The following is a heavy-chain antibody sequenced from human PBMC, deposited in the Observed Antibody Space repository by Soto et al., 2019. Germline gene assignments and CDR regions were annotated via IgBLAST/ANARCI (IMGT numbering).Heavy chain of an antibody. Sequence: GASVKVSCKASGGTFSSYAISWVRQAPGQGLEWMGGIIPIFGTANYAQKFQGRVTITADESTSTAYMELSSLRSEDTAVYYCARGVEQQRDNWFDPWGQGTLVTVSS. V-gene: IGHV1-69*13. D-gene: IGHD6-13*01. J-gene: IGHJ5*02. CDR3: ARGVEQQRDNWFDP. CDR1: GGTFSSYA. CDR2: IIPIFGTA.